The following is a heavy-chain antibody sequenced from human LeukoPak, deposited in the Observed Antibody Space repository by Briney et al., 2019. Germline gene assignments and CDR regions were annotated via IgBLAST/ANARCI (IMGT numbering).Heavy chain of an antibody. CDR3: ARVARADYVWGSYRYGYYFDY. V-gene: IGHV3-7*01. J-gene: IGHJ4*02. CDR2: IKQDGSEK. CDR1: GFTFSSYW. Sequence: TGGSLRLSCAASGFTFSSYWMSWVRQAPGKRLEWVANIKQDGSEKYYVDSVKGRFTISRDNAKNSLYLQMNSLRAEDTAVYYCARVARADYVWGSYRYGYYFDYWGQGTLVTVSS. D-gene: IGHD3-16*02.